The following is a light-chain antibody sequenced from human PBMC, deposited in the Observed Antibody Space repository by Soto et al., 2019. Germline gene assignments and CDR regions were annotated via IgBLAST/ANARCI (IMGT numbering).Light chain of an antibody. V-gene: IGKV1-39*01. CDR3: QQSYSSSVTFSTSVT. CDR1: QSISNY. CDR2: AAS. Sequence: DIQMTQSPSSLSASVGDRVTITCRASQSISNYLNWYQQKPGKAPKLLIYAASTLQSGVPSRFSGSGSGTHFTLTISSLQPEDFATYYCQQSYSSSVTFSTSVTFGQGTKVEIK. J-gene: IGKJ1*01.